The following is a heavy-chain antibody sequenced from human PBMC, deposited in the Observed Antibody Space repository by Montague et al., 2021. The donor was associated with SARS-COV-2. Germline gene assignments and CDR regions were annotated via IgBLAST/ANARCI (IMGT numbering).Heavy chain of an antibody. CDR1: GGSFSDYY. Sequence: SETLSLTCAVHGGSFSDYYWNWIRQRPGKGLEWIGEINHGGSTNYNPSLKNRLTISADTSKNQFSLKLTSVAATDTAVYYCARLRDGVVPSPILGIGPYFTYYYMDVWGRGTTVTVSS. V-gene: IGHV4-34*01. CDR2: INHGGST. D-gene: IGHD2-15*01. CDR3: ARLRDGVVPSPILGIGPYFTYYYMDV. J-gene: IGHJ6*03.